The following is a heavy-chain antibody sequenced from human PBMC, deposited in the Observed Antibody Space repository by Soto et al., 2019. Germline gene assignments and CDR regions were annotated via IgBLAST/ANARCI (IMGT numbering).Heavy chain of an antibody. V-gene: IGHV1-18*01. D-gene: IGHD6-19*01. CDR3: AREAVAGTNYYYYMDV. CDR1: GYTFTSYG. Sequence: SVKVSCKASGYTFTSYGISWVRQAPGQGLEWMGWISAYNGNTNYAQKLQGRVTMTTDTSTSTAYMELRSLRSDDTAVYYCAREAVAGTNYYYYMDVWGKGTTVTVS. CDR2: ISAYNGNT. J-gene: IGHJ6*03.